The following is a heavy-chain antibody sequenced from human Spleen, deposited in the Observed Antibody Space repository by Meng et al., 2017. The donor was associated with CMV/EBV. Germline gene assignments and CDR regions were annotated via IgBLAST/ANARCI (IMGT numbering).Heavy chain of an antibody. V-gene: IGHV1-46*01. CDR3: AGSIAAAGRGGWFDP. CDR1: GYTFTSYY. J-gene: IGHJ5*02. Sequence: ASVKVSCKASGYTFTSYYMHWVRQAPGQGLEWMGIINPSGGSTSYAQKFQGRVTMTRDTSTSTVYMELSSLRSEDTAVYYCAGSIAAAGRGGWFDPWGQGTLVTVSS. CDR2: INPSGGST. D-gene: IGHD6-13*01.